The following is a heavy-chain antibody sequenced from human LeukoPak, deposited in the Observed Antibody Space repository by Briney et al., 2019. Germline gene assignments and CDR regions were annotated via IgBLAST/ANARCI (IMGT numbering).Heavy chain of an antibody. CDR1: GGSISSYY. J-gene: IGHJ4*02. V-gene: IGHV4-4*07. Sequence: SETLSLTCTVSGGSISSYYWSWIRQPAGKGLEWIGRIYTSGSTNYNPSLKSRVTMSVDTSKNQFSLELSSVTAADTAVYYCARGAPGGYCTNGVCPTFFDYWGQGTLVTVSS. CDR3: ARGAPGGYCTNGVCPTFFDY. CDR2: IYTSGST. D-gene: IGHD2-8*01.